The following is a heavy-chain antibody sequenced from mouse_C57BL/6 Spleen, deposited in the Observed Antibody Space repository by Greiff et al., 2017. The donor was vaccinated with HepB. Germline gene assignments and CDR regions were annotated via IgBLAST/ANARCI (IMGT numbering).Heavy chain of an antibody. CDR3: ARRHGSSYGWYFDV. CDR1: GYTFTDYK. CDR2: INPNNGGT. Sequence: VQLQQSGPELVKPGASVKIPCKASGYTFTDYKMDWVKQSHGKSLEWIGDINPNNGGTIYNQKFKGKATLTVDKSSNTAYMELRSLTSEDTAVYYCARRHGSSYGWYFDVWGTGTTVTVSS. V-gene: IGHV1-18*01. J-gene: IGHJ1*03. D-gene: IGHD1-1*01.